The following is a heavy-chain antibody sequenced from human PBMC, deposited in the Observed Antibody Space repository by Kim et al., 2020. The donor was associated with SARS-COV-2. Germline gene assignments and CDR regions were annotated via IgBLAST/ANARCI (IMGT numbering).Heavy chain of an antibody. V-gene: IGHV3-13*01. Sequence: GGSLRLSCAASGFTFSSYDMHWVRQATGKGLEWVSAIGTAGDTYYPGSVKGRFTISRENAKNSLYLQMNSLRAGDTAAYYCARGRTSSGWYSPEVDRNWYFDLWGRGTLVTVFS. CDR2: IGTAGDT. D-gene: IGHD6-19*01. CDR1: GFTFSSYD. J-gene: IGHJ2*01. CDR3: ARGRTSSGWYSPEVDRNWYFDL.